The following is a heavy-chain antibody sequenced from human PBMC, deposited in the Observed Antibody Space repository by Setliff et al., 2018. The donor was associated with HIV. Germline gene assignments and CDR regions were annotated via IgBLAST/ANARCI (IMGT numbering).Heavy chain of an antibody. CDR3: ARGLSFYDPGGFDY. Sequence: SETLSLTCTVSGGSFSDYYRSWIRQPPGKGLEWLGYIYISGSTNYNPSLKSRVTISVDTSKNQFSLKLSSVTAADTAVYYCARGLSFYDPGGFDYWGQGTLVTVSS. J-gene: IGHJ4*02. D-gene: IGHD3-22*01. CDR2: IYISGST. V-gene: IGHV4-4*09. CDR1: GGSFSDYY.